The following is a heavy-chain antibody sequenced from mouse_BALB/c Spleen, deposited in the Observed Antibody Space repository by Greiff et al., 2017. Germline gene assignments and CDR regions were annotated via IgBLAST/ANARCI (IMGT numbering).Heavy chain of an antibody. Sequence: EVQLVESGGGLVKPGGSLKLSCAASGFTFSDYYMYWVRQTPEKRLEWVATISDGGSYTYYPDSVKGRFTISRDNAKNNLYLQMSSLKSEDTAMYYSARWGNPYYAMDYWGQGTSVTVSS. CDR2: ISDGGSYT. CDR3: ARWGNPYYAMDY. CDR1: GFTFSDYY. J-gene: IGHJ4*01. D-gene: IGHD2-1*01. V-gene: IGHV5-4*02.